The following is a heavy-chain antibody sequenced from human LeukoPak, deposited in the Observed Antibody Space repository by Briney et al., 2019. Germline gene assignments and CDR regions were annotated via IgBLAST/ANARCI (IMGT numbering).Heavy chain of an antibody. CDR1: GDSISSYY. CDR3: ARHRYYYDSSGYYYQP. J-gene: IGHJ5*02. Sequence: SETLSLTCTVSGDSISSYYWSWLRQPTGKGLEWIGYNYYSGSNNFNPSLKSRVTISVDTSKNQFSLRLSSVTAADTAVYYCARHRYYYDSSGYYYQPWGQGTRVTVSS. D-gene: IGHD3-22*01. CDR2: NYYSGSN. V-gene: IGHV4-59*01.